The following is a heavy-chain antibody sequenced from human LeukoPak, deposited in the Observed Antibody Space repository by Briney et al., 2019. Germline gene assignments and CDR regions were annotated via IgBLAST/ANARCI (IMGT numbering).Heavy chain of an antibody. CDR3: ARQGAGGRAFDI. CDR1: GGSITNSSNY. J-gene: IGHJ3*02. D-gene: IGHD1-26*01. CDR2: ISYSGIT. V-gene: IGHV4-39*01. Sequence: SETLSLTCAVSGGSITNSSNYWGPIRQPPGNGLEWIGSISYSGITSYNPSLRSRVTISVDTSKNQFSLKVTSVTAADTAVYYCARQGAGGRAFDIWGQGTMVAVSS.